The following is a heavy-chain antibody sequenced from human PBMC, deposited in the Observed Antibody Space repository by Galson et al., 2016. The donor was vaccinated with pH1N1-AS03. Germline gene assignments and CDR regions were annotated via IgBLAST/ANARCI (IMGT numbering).Heavy chain of an antibody. CDR1: GFTFGDYY. CDR3: ARGPVSYANYWFPPPDY. D-gene: IGHD4/OR15-4a*01. CDR2: ISGNGFST. Sequence: SLRLSCAASGFTFGDYYMSWIRQAPGKGLEYVSAISGNGFSTYYANSVKDRFTVSRDNSKNTLYLQTGRLRVEDMAVYYCARGPVSYANYWFPPPDYWGQGTLVTVSS. J-gene: IGHJ4*02. V-gene: IGHV3-64*01.